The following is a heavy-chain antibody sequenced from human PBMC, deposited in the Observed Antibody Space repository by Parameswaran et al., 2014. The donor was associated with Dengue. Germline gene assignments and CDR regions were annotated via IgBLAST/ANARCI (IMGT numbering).Heavy chain of an antibody. D-gene: IGHD3-3*01. CDR3: ARGQYYDFWSGYRRYNWFDP. J-gene: IGHJ5*02. Sequence: RWIRQPPGKGLEWIGEINHSGSTNYNPSLKSRVTISVDTSKNQFSLKLSSVTAADTAVYYCARGQYYDFWSGYRRYNWFDPWGQGTLVTVSS. V-gene: IGHV4-34*01. CDR2: INHSGST.